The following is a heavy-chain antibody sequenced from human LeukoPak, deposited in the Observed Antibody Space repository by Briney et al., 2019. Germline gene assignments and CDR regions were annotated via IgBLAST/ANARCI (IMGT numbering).Heavy chain of an antibody. CDR2: IGTAGDT. CDR3: ARRRSGWWPGAFDI. CDR1: GFTFSGYD. Sequence: GGSLRLSCAASGFTFSGYDMHWVRQATGKGLEWVSAIGTAGDTYYPGSVKGRFTISRENAKNSLYLQMNSLRAGDTAVYYCARRRSGWWPGAFDIWGQGTMVTVSS. D-gene: IGHD6-19*01. V-gene: IGHV3-13*01. J-gene: IGHJ3*02.